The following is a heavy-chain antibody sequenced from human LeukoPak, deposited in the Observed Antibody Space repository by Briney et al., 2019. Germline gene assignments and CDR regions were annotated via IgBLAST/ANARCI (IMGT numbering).Heavy chain of an antibody. V-gene: IGHV4-59*01. J-gene: IGHJ4*02. CDR3: ARSRSRDSSGYLNLFDY. CDR2: IYYSGST. Sequence: SETLSLTCTVSGGSISSYYWSWIRQPPGKGLEWIGYIYYSGSTNYNPSLKSRVTISVDTSKNQFSLKLSSVTAADTAVYYCARSRSRDSSGYLNLFDYWGQGTLVTVSS. CDR1: GGSISSYY. D-gene: IGHD3-22*01.